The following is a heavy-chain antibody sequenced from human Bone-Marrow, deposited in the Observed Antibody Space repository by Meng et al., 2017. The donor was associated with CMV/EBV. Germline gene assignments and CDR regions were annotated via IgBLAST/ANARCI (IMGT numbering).Heavy chain of an antibody. CDR2: ISGSGGST. J-gene: IGHJ4*02. D-gene: IGHD2-2*01. CDR3: AKGDCSSTSCYRASDC. V-gene: IGHV3-23*01. Sequence: GFTFSSYAMSWVRQAPGKGLEWVSGISGSGGSTYYADSVKGRFTISRDNSKNTLYLQMNSLRADDTAVYYCAKGDCSSTSCYRASDCWGQGTLVTVSS. CDR1: GFTFSSYA.